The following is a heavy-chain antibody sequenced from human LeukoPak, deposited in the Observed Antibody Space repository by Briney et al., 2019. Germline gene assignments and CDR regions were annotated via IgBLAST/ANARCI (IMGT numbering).Heavy chain of an antibody. CDR3: ARLPLAAAGRGYYYYYGMDV. Sequence: SDTLSLTCTVSGGSISSYYWSWLRHPPGKGLEWIGYIYYSGSTNYNPSLKSRVTISVDTSKNQFSLKLSSVTAADTAVYYCARLPLAAAGRGYYYYYGMDVWGQGTTVTVSS. CDR1: GGSISSYY. D-gene: IGHD6-13*01. CDR2: IYYSGST. J-gene: IGHJ6*02. V-gene: IGHV4-59*08.